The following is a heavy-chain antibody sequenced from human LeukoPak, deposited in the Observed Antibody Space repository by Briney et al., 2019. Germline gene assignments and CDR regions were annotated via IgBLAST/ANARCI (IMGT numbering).Heavy chain of an antibody. CDR1: GYTFTDYY. D-gene: IGHD6-13*01. J-gene: IGHJ4*02. CDR2: MNPNSGGT. Sequence: ASVRVSCKASGYTFTDYYMNWVRQAPGQGLEWMGGMNPNSGGTTYTQKFQGRVIMTGDTSISTAYMEVSRLTSDDTAVYYCARVSIPSAGLGFDYWGQGTLVTVSS. V-gene: IGHV1-2*02. CDR3: ARVSIPSAGLGFDY.